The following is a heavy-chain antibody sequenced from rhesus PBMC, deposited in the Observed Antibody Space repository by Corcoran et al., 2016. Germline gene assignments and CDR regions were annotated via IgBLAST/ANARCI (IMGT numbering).Heavy chain of an antibody. D-gene: IGHD4-17*01. CDR2: IYGNSAST. J-gene: IGHJ4*01. V-gene: IGHV4-143*01. CDR1: GGSISGYYS. Sequence: QVQLQESGPGLVKPSETLSLTFTVSGGSISGYYSWSWIRQPPGKGLEWIGGIYGNSASTYYNPSLKSRVTISKDTSKNQFSLKLSSVSAADTAVYYCADVTTFDYWGQGVLVTVSS. CDR3: ADVTTFDY.